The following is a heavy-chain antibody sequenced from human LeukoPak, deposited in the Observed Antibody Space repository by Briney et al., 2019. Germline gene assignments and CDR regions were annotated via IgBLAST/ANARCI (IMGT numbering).Heavy chain of an antibody. Sequence: GTSVKVSCKASGFTFTSSAVQWVRQARGQRLEWIGWIVVGSGNTNYAQKFQERVTITRDMSTSTAYMELSSLRSEDTAVYYCAAADYSPYYYYYYMDVWGKGTTVTVSS. CDR3: AAADYSPYYYYYYMDV. CDR1: GFTFTSSA. D-gene: IGHD4-11*01. CDR2: IVVGSGNT. J-gene: IGHJ6*03. V-gene: IGHV1-58*01.